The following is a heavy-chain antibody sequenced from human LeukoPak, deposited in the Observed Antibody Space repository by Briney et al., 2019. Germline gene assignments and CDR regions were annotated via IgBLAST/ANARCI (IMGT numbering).Heavy chain of an antibody. CDR3: ARVHFGLHTPYDFWSGYYASGHQNWFDP. CDR1: GGSISSYY. J-gene: IGHJ5*02. V-gene: IGHV4-59*08. Sequence: SETLSLTCTVSGGSISSYYWSWIRQPPGKGLEWIGFIQYSGSTNYNPSLKSRVTISVDTSKNQFSLKLSSVTAADTAVYYCARVHFGLHTPYDFWSGYYASGHQNWFDPWGQGTLVTVSS. D-gene: IGHD3-3*01. CDR2: IQYSGST.